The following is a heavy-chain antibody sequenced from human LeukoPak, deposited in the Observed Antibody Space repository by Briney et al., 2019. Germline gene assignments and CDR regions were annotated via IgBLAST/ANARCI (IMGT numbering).Heavy chain of an antibody. Sequence: GESLKISCKGSGYSFNRYWIGWVRQMPGKGLEWMGIIYRGDSDTRYSPSFQGQVTISADKSINTAYLQWSSLKASDTAVYYCARQPYIEMAVDYWGQGTLVTVSS. CDR2: IYRGDSDT. V-gene: IGHV5-51*01. J-gene: IGHJ4*02. CDR3: ARQPYIEMAVDY. D-gene: IGHD5-24*01. CDR1: GYSFNRYW.